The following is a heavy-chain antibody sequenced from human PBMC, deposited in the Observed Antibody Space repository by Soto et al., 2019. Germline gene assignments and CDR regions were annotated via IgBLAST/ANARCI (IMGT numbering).Heavy chain of an antibody. Sequence: QVQLVESGGGVVQXGRSLRLSCAASGFPFSSYGMHWVREAPGKGLEWVAVISYDGSNKYYADSVKGRFTISRDNSASTLYRQMNSLRPEDTALYYCVGGQYYFDYRGQGTLVTVSP. D-gene: IGHD3-10*01. CDR1: GFPFSSYG. J-gene: IGHJ4*02. CDR3: VGGQYYFDY. V-gene: IGHV3-30*03. CDR2: ISYDGSNK.